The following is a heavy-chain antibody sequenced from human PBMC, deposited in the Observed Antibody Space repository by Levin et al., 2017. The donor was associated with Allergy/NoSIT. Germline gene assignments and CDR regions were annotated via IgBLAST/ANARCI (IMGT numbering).Heavy chain of an antibody. J-gene: IGHJ3*02. D-gene: IGHD5-24*01. CDR2: INHSGST. Sequence: ESLKISCAVYGGSFSGYYWSWIRQPPGKGLEWIGEINHSGSTNYNPSLKSRVTISVDTSKNQFSLKLSSVTAADTAVYYCAREALEGYNLRAFDIWGQGTMVTVSS. V-gene: IGHV4-34*01. CDR1: GGSFSGYY. CDR3: AREALEGYNLRAFDI.